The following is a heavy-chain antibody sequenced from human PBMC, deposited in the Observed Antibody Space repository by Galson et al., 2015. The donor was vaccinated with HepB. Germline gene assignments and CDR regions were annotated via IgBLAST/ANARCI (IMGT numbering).Heavy chain of an antibody. D-gene: IGHD6-13*01. Sequence: LRLSCAASGFPFGDYAMSWVRQAPGKGLEWVGFIRSKAYGGTTEYAASVKGRFTISRDDSKSIAYLQMNSLKTEDTAVYYCTRDPGEQLVPEYFQHWGQGTLVTVSS. V-gene: IGHV3-49*04. CDR3: TRDPGEQLVPEYFQH. CDR1: GFPFGDYA. J-gene: IGHJ1*01. CDR2: IRSKAYGGTT.